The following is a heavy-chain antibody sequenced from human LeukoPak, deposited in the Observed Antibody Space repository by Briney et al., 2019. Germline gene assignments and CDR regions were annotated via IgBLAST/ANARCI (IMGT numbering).Heavy chain of an antibody. Sequence: GSLRLSCAASGFFVSTNYMNWVRQAPGKGLEWVSVLYSGGSTNYADSVRGRFTISRDNSKNTLYLQMNSLRAEDTAVYYCARADMDVWGKGTTVTVSS. V-gene: IGHV3-66*02. CDR3: ARADMDV. CDR1: GFFVSTNY. CDR2: LYSGGST. J-gene: IGHJ6*03.